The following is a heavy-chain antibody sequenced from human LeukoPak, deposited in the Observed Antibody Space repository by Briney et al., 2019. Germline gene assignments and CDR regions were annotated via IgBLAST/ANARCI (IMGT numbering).Heavy chain of an antibody. D-gene: IGHD3-10*01. J-gene: IGHJ4*02. Sequence: ASVKVSCKASGYTYTGYGISWVRQAPGQGLEWMGWISAYNGDTNYAQKLQGRVTMTTDTSTSTAYMELRSLRSDDTAVYYCARDSRGVGTGSRGRLDYFDYWGQGTLVTVSS. V-gene: IGHV1-18*01. CDR3: ARDSRGVGTGSRGRLDYFDY. CDR2: ISAYNGDT. CDR1: GYTYTGYG.